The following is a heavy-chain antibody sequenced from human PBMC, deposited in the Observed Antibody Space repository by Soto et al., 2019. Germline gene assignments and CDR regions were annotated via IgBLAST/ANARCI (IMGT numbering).Heavy chain of an antibody. J-gene: IGHJ4*02. CDR1: GGTFSSYA. CDR3: AREVYGSGTPGGFDY. V-gene: IGHV1-69*13. CDR2: IIPIFGTA. Sequence: GASVKVSCKASGGTFSSYAISWVRQAPGQGLEWMGGIIPIFGTANYAQKFQGRVTITADESTSTVYTELSSLRSEDTAVYYCAREVYGSGTPGGFDYWGQGTLVTVSS. D-gene: IGHD3-10*01.